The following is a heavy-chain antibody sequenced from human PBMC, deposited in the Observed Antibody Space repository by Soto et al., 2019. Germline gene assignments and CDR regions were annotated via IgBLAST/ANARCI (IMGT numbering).Heavy chain of an antibody. J-gene: IGHJ6*02. V-gene: IGHV1-8*01. CDR2: MNPNSGDT. CDR1: GYTFSSYD. Sequence: QVQLVQSGAEVKKPGASVKLSCKASGYTFSSYDINWVRQATGQGLEWMGWMNPNSGDTGYAQKFQDRVTMTRDTSKSTAYMELTGLTSEDTAVYYCARIGDSHYYYGMDVWGRGTTVTVSS. D-gene: IGHD2-21*02. CDR3: ARIGDSHYYYGMDV.